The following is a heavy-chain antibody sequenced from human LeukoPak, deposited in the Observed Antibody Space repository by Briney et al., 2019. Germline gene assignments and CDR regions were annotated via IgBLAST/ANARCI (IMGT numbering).Heavy chain of an antibody. CDR2: IYTSGST. D-gene: IGHD3-16*01. Sequence: PSETLSLTCTVSGGSISSYYWSWIRQPAGKGLEWIGRIYTSGSTNYNPSLKSRVTMSVDTSKNQFSLKLSSVTAADTAVYYCARGPMGPKGFYCYYYMDVWGKGTTVTVSS. CDR1: GGSISSYY. CDR3: ARGPMGPKGFYCYYYMDV. J-gene: IGHJ6*03. V-gene: IGHV4-4*07.